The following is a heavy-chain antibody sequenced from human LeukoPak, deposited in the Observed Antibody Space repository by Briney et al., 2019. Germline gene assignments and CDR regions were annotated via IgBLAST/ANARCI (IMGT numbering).Heavy chain of an antibody. CDR3: TKDPYGDYVGAFDF. V-gene: IGHV3-30*18. CDR2: ISYDGSNK. D-gene: IGHD4-17*01. Sequence: GRSLRLSCAASGFTFNSYGMHWVRQAPGKGLEWVAVISYDGSNKYYADSVKGRFTISRDNSKNTLYLQMNSLRAEDTAVYYCTKDPYGDYVGAFDFWGQGTMVTVSS. J-gene: IGHJ3*01. CDR1: GFTFNSYG.